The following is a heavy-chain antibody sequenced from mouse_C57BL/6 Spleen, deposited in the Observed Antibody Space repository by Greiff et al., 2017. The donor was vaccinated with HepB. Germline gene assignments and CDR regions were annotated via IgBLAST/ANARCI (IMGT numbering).Heavy chain of an antibody. CDR2: IYPRSGNT. V-gene: IGHV1-81*01. CDR1: GYTFTSYG. J-gene: IGHJ3*01. CDR3: ARGGTTVVATRFAY. D-gene: IGHD1-1*01. Sequence: QVQLKESGAELARPGASVKLSCKASGYTFTSYGISWVKQRTGQGLEWIGEIYPRSGNTYYNEKFKGKATLTADKSSSTAYMELRSLTSEDSAVYFCARGGTTVVATRFAYWGQGTLVTVSA.